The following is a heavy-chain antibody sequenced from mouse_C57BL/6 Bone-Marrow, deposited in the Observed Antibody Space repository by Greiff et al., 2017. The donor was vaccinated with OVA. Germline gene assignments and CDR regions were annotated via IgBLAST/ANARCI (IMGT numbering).Heavy chain of an antibody. D-gene: IGHD2-4*01. V-gene: IGHV1-50*01. CDR3: ARYDSLDY. Sequence: VQLKQPGAELVKPGASVKLSCKASGYTFTSYWMQWVKQRPGQGLEWIGEIDPSDSYTNYNQKFKGKATLTVDTSSSTAYMQLSSLTSEDSAFYYCARYDSLDYWGQGTTLTVSS. J-gene: IGHJ2*01. CDR1: GYTFTSYW. CDR2: IDPSDSYT.